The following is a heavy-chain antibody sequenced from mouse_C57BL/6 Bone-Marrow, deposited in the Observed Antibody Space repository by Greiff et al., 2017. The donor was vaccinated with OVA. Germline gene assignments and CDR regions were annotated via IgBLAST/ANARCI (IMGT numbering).Heavy chain of an antibody. D-gene: IGHD3-2*01. J-gene: IGHJ3*01. CDR1: GYTFTSSW. CDR3: AKTALAGFAY. CDR2: IYPGSGST. V-gene: IGHV1-55*01. Sequence: QVQLQQPGAELVKPGASVKMSCKASGYTFTSSWINWVKQRPGQGLEWIGDIYPGSGSTNYNEKLKSKATLTVDTSSSTAYMQLSRLTSEDSAGYYCAKTALAGFAYWGKGTLVTVSA.